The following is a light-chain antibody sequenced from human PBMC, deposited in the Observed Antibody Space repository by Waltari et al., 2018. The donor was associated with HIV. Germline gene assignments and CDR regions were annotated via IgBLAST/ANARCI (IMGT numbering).Light chain of an antibody. J-gene: IGLJ1*01. V-gene: IGLV3-21*04. Sequence: SYVLTQPPSVSVAPGETARITCGGSGVGSKSVHWYQQKPGQAPMLVIFYDSDRSSEIPDRFSGFVSGNTATLTISGVEAGDEADYYCQVWDRNSNHYVFGSGTKVTVL. CDR2: YDS. CDR3: QVWDRNSNHYV. CDR1: GVGSKS.